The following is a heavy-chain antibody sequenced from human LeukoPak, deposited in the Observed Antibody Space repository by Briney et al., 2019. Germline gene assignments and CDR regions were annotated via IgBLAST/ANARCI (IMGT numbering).Heavy chain of an antibody. D-gene: IGHD3-10*01. J-gene: IGHJ4*02. V-gene: IGHV3-33*01. Sequence: PGGSLRLSCAASGFTFSSYGMHWVRQAPGKGLEWVAVIWYDENYKYYADSVKGRFTISRDNSKNTLYLQMNSLRAGDTAVYYCARDRDTYGSGSYWLEWGQGTLVTVSS. CDR3: ARDRDTYGSGSYWLE. CDR1: GFTFSSYG. CDR2: IWYDENYK.